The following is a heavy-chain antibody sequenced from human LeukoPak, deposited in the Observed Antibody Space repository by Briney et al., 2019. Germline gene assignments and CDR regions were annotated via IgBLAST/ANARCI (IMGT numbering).Heavy chain of an antibody. J-gene: IGHJ3*02. D-gene: IGHD2-21*01. Sequence: GGSLRLSCAASGFTFTNYWMTWVRQAPGKGLEWVAYIKPDGSELYYVDSVKGRFTISRDNAKNSLHLQMNSLRAEDTAVYYCARDRMVVKAFDIWGQGTMVTVSS. CDR1: GFTFTNYW. V-gene: IGHV3-7*01. CDR2: IKPDGSEL. CDR3: ARDRMVVKAFDI.